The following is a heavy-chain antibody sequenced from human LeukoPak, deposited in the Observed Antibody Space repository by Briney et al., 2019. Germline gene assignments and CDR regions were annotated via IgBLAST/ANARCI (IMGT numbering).Heavy chain of an antibody. V-gene: IGHV3-48*04. D-gene: IGHD2-2*01. J-gene: IGHJ4*02. CDR3: ARAGRGVAPAAILL. Sequence: GGSLRLSCAASGFTFSSYSMNWVRQAPGKGLEWVSYISSSSSTIYYADSVKGRFTISRDNAKNSLYLQMNSLRAEDTAVYYCARAGRGVAPAAILLWGQGTLVTVSS. CDR2: ISSSSSTI. CDR1: GFTFSSYS.